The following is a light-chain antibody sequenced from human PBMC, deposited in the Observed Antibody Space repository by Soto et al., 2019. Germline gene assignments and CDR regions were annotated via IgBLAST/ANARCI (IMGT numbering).Light chain of an antibody. Sequence: DIQLTQSPSSLSSSVGDRVTITCRARQSISRCLNWYQQKPGKAHTLLIPAASRLQSGVPSRFRGSGSGTDFTLTISSLQPEDFATYYCQPSYSTLYTFGQGTKVEIK. CDR2: AAS. J-gene: IGKJ2*01. CDR3: QPSYSTLYT. CDR1: QSISRC. V-gene: IGKV1-39*01.